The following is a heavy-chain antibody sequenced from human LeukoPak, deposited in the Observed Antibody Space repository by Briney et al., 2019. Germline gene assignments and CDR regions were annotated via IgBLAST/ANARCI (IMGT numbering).Heavy chain of an antibody. CDR1: GGTFSSYA. D-gene: IGHD3-22*01. CDR2: MNPNSGNT. Sequence: ASVKVSCKASGGTFSSYAISWVRQAPGQGLEWMGWMNPNSGNTGYAQKFQGRVTMTRNTSISTAYMELSSLRSEDTAVYYCARGGKGYYYDSSGYYRFDYWGQGTLVTVSS. V-gene: IGHV1-8*02. CDR3: ARGGKGYYYDSSGYYRFDY. J-gene: IGHJ4*02.